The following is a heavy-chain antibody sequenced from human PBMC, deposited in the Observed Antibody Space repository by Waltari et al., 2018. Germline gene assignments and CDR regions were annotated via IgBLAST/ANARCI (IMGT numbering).Heavy chain of an antibody. J-gene: IGHJ4*02. CDR1: GFTFSSYG. V-gene: IGHV3-30*03. CDR2: ISYDGSNK. Sequence: QVQLVESGGGVVQPGRSLRLSCAASGFTFSSYGMHWVRQAPGKGLEWVAVISYDGSNKYYADSLKGRFTISRDNSKNTLDLQMNGLRDEDTAVYYCARDGSYRYFDDWGQGTLVTVSS. CDR3: ARDGSYRYFDD. D-gene: IGHD1-26*01.